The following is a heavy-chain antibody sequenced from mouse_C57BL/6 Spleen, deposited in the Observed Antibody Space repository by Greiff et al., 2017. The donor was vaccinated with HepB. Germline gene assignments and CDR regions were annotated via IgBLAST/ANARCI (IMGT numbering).Heavy chain of an antibody. D-gene: IGHD3-1*01. J-gene: IGHJ3*01. Sequence: QVQLQQSGAELVRPGTSVKVSCKASGYAFTNYLIEWVQQRPGQGLEWIGVINPGSGGTNYNEKFKGKATLTADKSSSTAYMQLSSLTSEDSAVYFCARSGGLAWFAYWGQGTLVTVSA. CDR3: ARSGGLAWFAY. V-gene: IGHV1-54*01. CDR1: GYAFTNYL. CDR2: INPGSGGT.